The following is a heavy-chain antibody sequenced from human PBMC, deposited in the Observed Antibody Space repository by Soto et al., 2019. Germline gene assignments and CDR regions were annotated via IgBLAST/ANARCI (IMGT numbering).Heavy chain of an antibody. CDR3: AREGDGRPSKDYYYGMDV. CDR1: EFTLRCYA. Sequence: PGGSLRLSCAASEFTLRCYAMHWVRQSPGGGLEWVALISYDGGKEYYTDSVKGRFTISRDNSKNTLYLRMDSLRTEDTAIYYCAREGDGRPSKDYYYGMDVWGQGTTVTVSS. J-gene: IGHJ6*02. CDR2: ISYDGGKE. V-gene: IGHV3-30-3*01. D-gene: IGHD1-26*01.